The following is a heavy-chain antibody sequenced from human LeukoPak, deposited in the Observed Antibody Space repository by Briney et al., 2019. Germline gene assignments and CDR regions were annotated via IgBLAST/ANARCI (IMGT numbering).Heavy chain of an antibody. CDR3: AKDPWAYGSGPMMN. V-gene: IGHV3-30*18. Sequence: PGRSLRLPCAASGFTFSSYGMHWVRQAPGKGLEWVAVISYDGSNKYYADSVKGRFTISRDNSKNTLYLQMNSLRAEDTAVYYCAKDPWAYGSGPMMNWGQGTLVTVSS. CDR2: ISYDGSNK. D-gene: IGHD3-10*01. J-gene: IGHJ4*02. CDR1: GFTFSSYG.